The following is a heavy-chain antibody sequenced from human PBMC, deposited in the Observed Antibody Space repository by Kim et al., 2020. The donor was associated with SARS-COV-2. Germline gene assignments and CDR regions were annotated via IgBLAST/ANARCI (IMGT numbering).Heavy chain of an antibody. CDR3: ARERLWFGELLPTYSDY. V-gene: IGHV3-30*04. CDR1: GFIFSNYV. Sequence: GGSLRLSCAASGFIFSNYVMHWVRQAPGKGLEWVAVISYDGSKKYYADPVKGRFTISRDNSKNTLYMQMNSLRAEDTAVYYCARERLWFGELLPTYSDY. CDR2: ISYDGSKK. J-gene: IGHJ4*01. D-gene: IGHD3-10*01.